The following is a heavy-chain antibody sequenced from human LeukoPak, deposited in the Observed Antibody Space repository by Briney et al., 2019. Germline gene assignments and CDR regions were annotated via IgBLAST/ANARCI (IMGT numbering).Heavy chain of an antibody. J-gene: IGHJ4*02. CDR2: IKQNGSEK. CDR1: GFTFSSYL. V-gene: IGHV3-7*01. CDR3: ARSRGTTSIWVD. D-gene: IGHD1-7*01. Sequence: PGGSLRLSCAASGFTFSSYLMSWVRQAPGKGLEWVANIKQNGSEKYYVDSVKGRFTISRDNAKSSVYLQMNSLRAEDTAVYYCARSRGTTSIWVDWGQGTLVTVSS.